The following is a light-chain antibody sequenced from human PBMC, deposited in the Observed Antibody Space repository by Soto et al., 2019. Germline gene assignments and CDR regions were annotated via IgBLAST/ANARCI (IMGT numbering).Light chain of an antibody. CDR3: SSHTTSSALV. CDR2: EVI. CDR1: SSDVGGYDY. Sequence: QSALTQSASVSGSPGQSITIPCTGTSSDVGGYDYVSWYQQHPGKVPKLIIYEVIKRPSGVSHRFSGSKSGNTASLTISGLQTEDEADYYCSSHTTSSALVFGGGTKLTVL. J-gene: IGLJ2*01. V-gene: IGLV2-14*01.